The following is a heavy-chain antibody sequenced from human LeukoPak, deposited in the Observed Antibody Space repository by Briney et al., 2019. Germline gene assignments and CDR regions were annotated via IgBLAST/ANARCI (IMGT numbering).Heavy chain of an antibody. D-gene: IGHD3-22*01. Sequence: PWRSLRLSCAASGFTFSSYAMSWVRQAPGKGLEWVSAISGSGGSTYSADSVKGRFTISRDKSKNTLYLQMNSLGAEDTAVYYCAKPKQPRAYYYDSSGFRYSYYFDYWGQGTLVTVPS. CDR3: AKPKQPRAYYYDSSGFRYSYYFDY. CDR1: GFTFSSYA. J-gene: IGHJ4*02. CDR2: ISGSGGST. V-gene: IGHV3-23*01.